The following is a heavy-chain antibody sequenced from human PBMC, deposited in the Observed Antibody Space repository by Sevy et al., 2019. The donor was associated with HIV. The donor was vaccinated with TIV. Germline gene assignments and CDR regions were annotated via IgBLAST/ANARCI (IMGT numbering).Heavy chain of an antibody. J-gene: IGHJ5*02. V-gene: IGHV1-24*01. CDR1: GYTLTKLS. CDR2: FDPQDGET. Sequence: ASVKVSCKVSGYTLTKLSIHWVRQAPGKGLEWMGDFDPQDGETIYAERFQGRLTMTLDTSTDTAYMELSSLTSEDTAVYYCATVGLRYYSGASSYQGDWFDPWGQRTLVTVSS. D-gene: IGHD2-15*01. CDR3: ATVGLRYYSGASSYQGDWFDP.